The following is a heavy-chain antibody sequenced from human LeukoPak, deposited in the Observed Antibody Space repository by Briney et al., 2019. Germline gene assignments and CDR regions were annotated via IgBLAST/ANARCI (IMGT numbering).Heavy chain of an antibody. J-gene: IGHJ4*02. D-gene: IGHD3-9*01. V-gene: IGHV3-66*02. CDR2: IYSGGST. CDR1: GFTVSSNY. Sequence: PGGSLRLSCAASGFTVSSNYMSWVRQAPGKGLEWVSVIYSGGSTYYADSVKGRFTISRDNSKNTLYLQMSSLRAEDTAVYYCARVGEYYDILAGYSSWDYWGQGTLVTVSS. CDR3: ARVGEYYDILAGYSSWDY.